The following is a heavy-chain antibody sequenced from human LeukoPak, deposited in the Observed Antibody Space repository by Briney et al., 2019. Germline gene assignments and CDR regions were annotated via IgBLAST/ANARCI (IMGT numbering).Heavy chain of an antibody. Sequence: PGGSLRLSCAASGFTFSSYAMSWVRQAPGKGLEWVSDISGSGDSTYYADSVKGRFTISRDNSKNTLLLQMNSLRAEDTAVYYCAKSRGEVSSRYFDYWGQGTLVTVSS. D-gene: IGHD6-13*01. CDR2: ISGSGDST. J-gene: IGHJ4*02. CDR3: AKSRGEVSSRYFDY. V-gene: IGHV3-23*01. CDR1: GFTFSSYA.